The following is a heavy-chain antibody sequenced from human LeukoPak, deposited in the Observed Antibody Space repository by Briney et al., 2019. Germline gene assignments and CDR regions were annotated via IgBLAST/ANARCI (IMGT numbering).Heavy chain of an antibody. J-gene: IGHJ6*03. D-gene: IGHD4-11*01. CDR3: ARERHDYSTKYYYYMDV. Sequence: SETLSLTCTVSGGSISSSSYYWGWIRQPPGKGLEWIGSIYYSGSTYYNPSLKSRVTISVDTSKNQFSLKLSSVTAADTAVYYCARERHDYSTKYYYYMDVWGKGTTVTVSS. V-gene: IGHV4-39*07. CDR2: IYYSGST. CDR1: GGSISSSSYY.